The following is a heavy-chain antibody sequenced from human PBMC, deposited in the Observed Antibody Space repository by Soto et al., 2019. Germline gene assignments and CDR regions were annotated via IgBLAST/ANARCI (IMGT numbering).Heavy chain of an antibody. D-gene: IGHD6-13*01. V-gene: IGHV6-1*01. Sequence: PSQTLSLTCAISGDSVSSNSAAWNWIRQSPSRGLEWLGRTYYRSKWYNDYAVSVKSRITINPDTSKNQFSLQLNSVTPEDTAVYYCARDALGGYSSSWYNYYYYYGMDVWDQGTTVTVSS. CDR2: TYYRSKWYN. CDR3: ARDALGGYSSSWYNYYYYYGMDV. CDR1: GDSVSSNSAA. J-gene: IGHJ6*02.